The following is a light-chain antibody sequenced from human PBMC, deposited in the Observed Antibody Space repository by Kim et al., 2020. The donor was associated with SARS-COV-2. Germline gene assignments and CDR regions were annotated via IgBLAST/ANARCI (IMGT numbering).Light chain of an antibody. J-gene: IGLJ2*01. Sequence: APGRTAKITCGGDNIERESVHWYQQKPGRAPVLVIYYDSDRPSGIPERFSGSNSGNTATLTISRVEAGDEADYYCQVWDSSGDHVVLGGGTQLTVL. V-gene: IGLV3-21*04. CDR2: YDS. CDR3: QVWDSSGDHVV. CDR1: NIERES.